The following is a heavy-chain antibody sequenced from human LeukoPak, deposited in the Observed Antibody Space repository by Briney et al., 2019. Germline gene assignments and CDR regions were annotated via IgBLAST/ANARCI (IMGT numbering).Heavy chain of an antibody. Sequence: GGSLRLSCAASGFTFNNYAMSWVRQAPGKGLEWVSAISGSGGSTYYADSVKGRFTISRDNAKNTLYLQMNSLRAEDTAVYYCASPGSAYYDFWSGYSGNYYYGMDVWGQGTTVTVSS. D-gene: IGHD3-3*01. CDR2: ISGSGGST. J-gene: IGHJ6*02. CDR3: ASPGSAYYDFWSGYSGNYYYGMDV. CDR1: GFTFNNYA. V-gene: IGHV3-23*01.